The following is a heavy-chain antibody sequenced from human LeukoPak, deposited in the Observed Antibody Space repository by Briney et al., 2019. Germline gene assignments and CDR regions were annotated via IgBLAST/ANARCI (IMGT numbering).Heavy chain of an antibody. D-gene: IGHD3-22*01. V-gene: IGHV4-59*12. CDR1: GGSISDDF. CDR2: IHYSGST. CDR3: ARGLVDSSGYYTFDY. J-gene: IGHJ4*02. Sequence: PSETLSLTCTVSGGSISDDFWTWIRQPPGKGLEWIGYIHYSGSTSYNPSLKSRVTISVDTSKNQFSLKLSSVTAADTAVYYCARGLVDSSGYYTFDYWGQGTLVTVSS.